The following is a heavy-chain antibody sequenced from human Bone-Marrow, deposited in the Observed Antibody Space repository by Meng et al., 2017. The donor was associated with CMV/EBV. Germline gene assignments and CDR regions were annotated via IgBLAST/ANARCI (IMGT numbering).Heavy chain of an antibody. D-gene: IGHD6-6*01. J-gene: IGHJ6*02. V-gene: IGHV3-23*01. CDR2: ISGSGGST. Sequence: GSLRLSCAASGFTFSSYAMSWVRQAPGKGLEWVSAISGSGGSTYYADSVKGRFTISRDNSKNTLYLQMNSLRAEDTAVYYCAREQLVSKGFVGAMDVWGQGTTVTVSS. CDR3: AREQLVSKGFVGAMDV. CDR1: GFTFSSYA.